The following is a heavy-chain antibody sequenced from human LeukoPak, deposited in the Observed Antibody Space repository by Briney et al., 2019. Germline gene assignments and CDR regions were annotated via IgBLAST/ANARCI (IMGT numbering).Heavy chain of an antibody. CDR2: ISNTGSYT. Sequence: GGSLRLSCAASGFTFSGYSLTWVRQAPGKGLEWVSSISNTGSYTYYLDSVKGRFTFSRDNAKNSTFLQMNSLRAEDTAVYYCARNLIAVAGTFDYWGQGTLVTVSS. CDR1: GFTFSGYS. CDR3: ARNLIAVAGTFDY. D-gene: IGHD6-19*01. J-gene: IGHJ4*02. V-gene: IGHV3-21*01.